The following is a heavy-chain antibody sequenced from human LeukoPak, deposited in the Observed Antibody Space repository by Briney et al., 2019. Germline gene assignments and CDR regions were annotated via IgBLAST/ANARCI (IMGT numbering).Heavy chain of an antibody. D-gene: IGHD3-3*01. Sequence: SETLSLTCTVSGGSISSHYWSWIRQPPGKGLEWIGYIYYSGSTNYNPSLKSRVTISVDTPKNQFSLKLSSVTAADTAVYYCARAPTYYDFWSGKGGGYYYMDVWGKGTTVTVSS. CDR3: ARAPTYYDFWSGKGGGYYYMDV. CDR2: IYYSGST. J-gene: IGHJ6*03. CDR1: GGSISSHY. V-gene: IGHV4-59*11.